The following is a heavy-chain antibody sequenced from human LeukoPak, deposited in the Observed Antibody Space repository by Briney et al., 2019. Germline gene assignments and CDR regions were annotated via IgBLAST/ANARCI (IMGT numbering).Heavy chain of an antibody. J-gene: IGHJ4*02. CDR3: ASDHRHKSIWFGELRMFDY. D-gene: IGHD3-10*01. Sequence: AGGSLRLSCAASGFTFSSYEMNWVRQAPGKGLEWVSYISSSGSTIYYADSVKGRFTISRDNAKNSLYLQMNSLRAEDTAVYYCASDHRHKSIWFGELRMFDYWGQGTLVTVSS. CDR1: GFTFSSYE. CDR2: ISSSGSTI. V-gene: IGHV3-48*03.